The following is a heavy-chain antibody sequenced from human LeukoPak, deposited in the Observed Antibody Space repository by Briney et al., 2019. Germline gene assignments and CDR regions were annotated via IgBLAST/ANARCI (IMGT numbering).Heavy chain of an antibody. Sequence: VKVSCKASGGTFSSYAISWVRQAPGQGLEWMGGIIPIFGTANYAQKFQGRVTITADESTSTAYMELSSLRSEDTAVYYCARGQGGITMVRGPRAYYYYYMDVWGKGTTVTVSS. D-gene: IGHD3-10*01. CDR1: GGTFSSYA. CDR2: IIPIFGTA. J-gene: IGHJ6*03. V-gene: IGHV1-69*13. CDR3: ARGQGGITMVRGPRAYYYYYMDV.